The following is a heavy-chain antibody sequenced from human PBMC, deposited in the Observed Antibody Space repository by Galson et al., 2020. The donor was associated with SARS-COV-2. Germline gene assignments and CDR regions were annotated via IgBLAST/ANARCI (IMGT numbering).Heavy chain of an antibody. Sequence: SETLSLTCTVSGRSISNSDNFWGWLRQPPGKGLEWIGSMSFSGGPFYNPSLKSRVTISVDTSKNQFSLKVSSVTAADTAVHYCVRDNARRGGYSYGSGSDWFDPWGQGPLVTVSS. CDR1: GRSISNSDNF. J-gene: IGHJ5*02. D-gene: IGHD5-18*01. V-gene: IGHV4-39*07. CDR2: MSFSGGP. CDR3: VRDNARRGGYSYGSGSDWFDP.